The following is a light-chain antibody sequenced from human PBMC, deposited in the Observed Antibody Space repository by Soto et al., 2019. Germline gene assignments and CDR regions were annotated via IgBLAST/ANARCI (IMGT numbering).Light chain of an antibody. J-gene: IGKJ4*01. Sequence: EIVLTQSPAALSVSPGESVTLSCRASQTIYEKLAWYQQKPGQTPRPVIYDTSIRATGTPGSFSGSGSGTEFTLTISSLQSEDFAVYYCQQYHRWPLPFGGGTKA. V-gene: IGKV3-15*01. CDR1: QTIYEK. CDR2: DTS. CDR3: QQYHRWPLP.